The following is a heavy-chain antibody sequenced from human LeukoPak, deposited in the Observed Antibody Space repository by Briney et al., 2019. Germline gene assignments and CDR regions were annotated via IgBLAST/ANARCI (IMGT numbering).Heavy chain of an antibody. CDR2: MNPNSGNT. CDR1: GYTFTSYD. Sequence: GASVKVSCKASGYTFTSYDINWVRQATGQGLEWMGWMNPNSGNTGYAQKFQGRVTMTEDTSTDTAYMELTSLRSEDTAVYYCATAIVVVVASTAAFDIWGQGTMVTVSS. D-gene: IGHD2-15*01. CDR3: ATAIVVVVASTAAFDI. J-gene: IGHJ3*02. V-gene: IGHV1-8*02.